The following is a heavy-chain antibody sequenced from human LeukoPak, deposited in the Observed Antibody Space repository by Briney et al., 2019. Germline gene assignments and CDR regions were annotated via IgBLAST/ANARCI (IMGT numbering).Heavy chain of an antibody. CDR1: GGSISSYY. D-gene: IGHD6-19*01. CDR2: IYYSGST. CDR3: ARSDVAVAGQYDY. J-gene: IGHJ4*02. Sequence: KPSETLSLTCTVSGGSISSYYWSWIRQPPGKGLEWIGYIYYSGSTNYNPSLKSRVTISVDTSKNQFSLKLSSVTAADTAVYYCARSDVAVAGQYDYWGQGTLVTVSS. V-gene: IGHV4-59*01.